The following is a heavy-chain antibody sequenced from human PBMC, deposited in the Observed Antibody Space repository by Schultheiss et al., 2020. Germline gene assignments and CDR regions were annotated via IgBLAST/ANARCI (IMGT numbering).Heavy chain of an antibody. CDR3: ARSPFRREPLD. J-gene: IGHJ4*02. Sequence: GGSLRLSCKASGYTFTSYDINWVRQATGQGLEWMGWMNPNSGNTGYAQKFQGRVTMTRNTSISTAYMELSSLRSEDTAVYYCARSPFRREPLDWGQGTLVTVSS. D-gene: IGHD1-26*01. CDR2: MNPNSGNT. CDR1: GYTFTSYD. V-gene: IGHV1-8*01.